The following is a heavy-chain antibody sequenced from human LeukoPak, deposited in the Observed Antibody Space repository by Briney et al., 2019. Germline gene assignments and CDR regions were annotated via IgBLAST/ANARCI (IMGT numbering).Heavy chain of an antibody. CDR1: GFTFSSYG. D-gene: IGHD3-22*01. CDR3: ARASDYYDSSGYYYEGGAFDI. CDR2: IYSGGST. Sequence: GGSLRLSCAASGFTFSSYGMNWVRQAPGKGLEWVSVIYSGGSTYYADSVKGRFTISRDNSKNTLYLQMNSLRAEDTAVYYCARASDYYDSSGYYYEGGAFDIWGQGTMVTVSS. J-gene: IGHJ3*02. V-gene: IGHV3-53*01.